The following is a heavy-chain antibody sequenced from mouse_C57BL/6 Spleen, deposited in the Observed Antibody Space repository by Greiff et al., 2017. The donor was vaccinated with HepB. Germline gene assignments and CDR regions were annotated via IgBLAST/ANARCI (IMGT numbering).Heavy chain of an antibody. Sequence: EVQLQQSGPELVKPGASVKISCKASGYTFTDYYMNWVKQSHGKSLEWIGDINPNNGGTSYNQKFKGKATLTVDKSSSTAYMELRSLTSEDSAVYYCARDFSLYYGSSWDYWGQGTTLTVSS. CDR1: GYTFTDYY. CDR3: ARDFSLYYGSSWDY. D-gene: IGHD1-1*01. J-gene: IGHJ2*01. V-gene: IGHV1-26*01. CDR2: INPNNGGT.